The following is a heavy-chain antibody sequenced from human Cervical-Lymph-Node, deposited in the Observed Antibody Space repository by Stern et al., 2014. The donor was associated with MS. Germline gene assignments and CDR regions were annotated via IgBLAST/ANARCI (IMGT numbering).Heavy chain of an antibody. D-gene: IGHD5-18*01. J-gene: IGHJ4*02. CDR2: IYWDDER. CDR1: GFSLSTSGVS. V-gene: IGHV2-5*02. Sequence: QVTLRESGPTLVKPTQTLKLTCDFSGFSLSTSGVSVGWIRRTPGAALEWLALIYWDDERHFSSSLKSRLTITKDTSKNQVVLTVTNMDPVDTGTYYCARPDSYGYFEYWGQGILVTVAS. CDR3: ARPDSYGYFEY.